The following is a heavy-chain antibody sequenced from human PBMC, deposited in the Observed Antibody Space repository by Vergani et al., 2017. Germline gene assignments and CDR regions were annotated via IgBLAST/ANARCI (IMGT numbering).Heavy chain of an antibody. CDR3: ARGDYGEGTNNYYYGMDV. J-gene: IGHJ6*02. D-gene: IGHD4-17*01. V-gene: IGHV1-2*04. CDR1: GYTFTGYY. Sequence: QVQLVQSGAEVKKPGASVKVSCKASGYTFTGYYMHWVRQAPGQGLEWMGWINPNSGGTNYAQKFQGWVTMTRDTSISTAYMELSRLRSDDTAVYYCARGDYGEGTNNYYYGMDVWGQGTTVTVSS. CDR2: INPNSGGT.